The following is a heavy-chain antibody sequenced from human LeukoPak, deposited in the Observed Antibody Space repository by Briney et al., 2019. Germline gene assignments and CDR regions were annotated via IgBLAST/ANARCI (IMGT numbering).Heavy chain of an antibody. CDR3: ARGPPIGGGDCYSCVYYYYGMDV. CDR1: GGTFSSYA. J-gene: IGHJ6*02. V-gene: IGHV1-69*04. D-gene: IGHD2-21*02. Sequence: ASVKVSCKASGGTFSSYAISGVRQAPGQGLEWMGRIIPILGIANYAQKFQGRVTITADKSTSTAYMELSSLRSEDTAVYYCARGPPIGGGDCYSCVYYYYGMDVWGQGTTVTVSS. CDR2: IIPILGIA.